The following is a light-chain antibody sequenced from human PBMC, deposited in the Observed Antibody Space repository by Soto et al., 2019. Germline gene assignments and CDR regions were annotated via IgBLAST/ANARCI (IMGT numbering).Light chain of an antibody. CDR1: QSNSSY. CDR3: QQSYSIPFT. J-gene: IGKJ2*01. V-gene: IGKV1-39*01. Sequence: DIQMTQSPSSLSASVGDRVTITCRASQSNSSYLNWYQQKPRKAPELLIYAASSLQSGVPSRFSGSGSGTDFTLTISSLQPEDFATYYCQQSYSIPFTFGQGTSLEIK. CDR2: AAS.